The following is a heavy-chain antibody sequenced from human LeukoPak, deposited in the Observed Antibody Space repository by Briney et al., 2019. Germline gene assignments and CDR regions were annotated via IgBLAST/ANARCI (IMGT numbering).Heavy chain of an antibody. V-gene: IGHV4-59*01. CDR3: ARESVEMATIGAFDI. Sequence: PSETLSLTCAVYGGSFSGYYWSWIRQPPGKGLEWIGYIYYSGSTNYNPSLKSRVTISVDTSKNQFSLKLSSVTAADTAVYYCARESVEMATIGAFDIWGQGTMVTVSS. CDR1: GGSFSGYY. J-gene: IGHJ3*02. CDR2: IYYSGST. D-gene: IGHD5-24*01.